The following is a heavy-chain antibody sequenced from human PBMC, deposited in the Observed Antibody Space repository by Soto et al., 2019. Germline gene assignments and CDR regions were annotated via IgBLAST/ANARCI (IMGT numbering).Heavy chain of an antibody. CDR3: AREGQAPYYYYRMDV. J-gene: IGHJ6*02. V-gene: IGHV1-18*01. Sequence: QVQVVQSGDEVKKPGASVKVSCKASGYTFTNYGFSWVRQAPGQGLEWMGWSSGYNGNTKYAEKFQGRVTMTTDTSKSTAHMELRSLRSDATAVYYCAREGQAPYYYYRMDVWGQGTAVTVSS. CDR2: SSGYNGNT. CDR1: GYTFTNYG.